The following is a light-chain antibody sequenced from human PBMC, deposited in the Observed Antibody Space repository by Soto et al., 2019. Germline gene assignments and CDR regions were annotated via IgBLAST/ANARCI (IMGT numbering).Light chain of an antibody. CDR2: GAS. Sequence: EIVLTQSPGTLSMSPGERATLSFRASQAVSSSLLAWYQHKPRQAPRLVIYGASSRDPGIPHRFSGSGSGTDFPLTISRLGPEDVAVYCCPQGGASHWTFREGTKVEIK. CDR3: PQGGASHWT. V-gene: IGKV3-20*01. J-gene: IGKJ1*01. CDR1: QAVSSSL.